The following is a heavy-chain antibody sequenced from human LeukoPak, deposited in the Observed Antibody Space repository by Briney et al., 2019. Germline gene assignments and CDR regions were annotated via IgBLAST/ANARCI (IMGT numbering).Heavy chain of an antibody. D-gene: IGHD3-10*01. CDR2: IYYSGST. J-gene: IGHJ4*02. CDR1: GGSISSSSYY. V-gene: IGHV4-39*07. Sequence: PSETLSLTCTVSGGSISSSSYYWGWIRQPPGKGLEWIGSIYYSGSTYYNPSLKSRVTISVDTSKNQFSLKLSSVTAADTAVYYCARDGFRRVRGVNYWGQGTLVTVSS. CDR3: ARDGFRRVRGVNY.